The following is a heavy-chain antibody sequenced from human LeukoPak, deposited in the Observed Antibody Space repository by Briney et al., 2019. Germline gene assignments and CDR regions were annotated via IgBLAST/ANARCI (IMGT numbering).Heavy chain of an antibody. CDR2: ISYDGSNK. J-gene: IGHJ4*02. CDR3: ATSPGVYYYDSSGYYGETART. V-gene: IGHV3-30*07. D-gene: IGHD3-22*01. Sequence: GGSLRLSCAASGFTFSSYAMHWVRQAPGKGLEWVAVISYDGSNKYHADSVKGRFTISRDNSKNTLYLQMNSLRAEDTAVYYCATSPGVYYYDSSGYYGETARTWGQGTLVTVSS. CDR1: GFTFSSYA.